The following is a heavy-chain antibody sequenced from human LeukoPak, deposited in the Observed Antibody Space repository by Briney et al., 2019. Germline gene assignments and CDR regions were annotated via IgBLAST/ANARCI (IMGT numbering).Heavy chain of an antibody. CDR3: ARVHRGVRGFDI. D-gene: IGHD3-10*01. CDR1: GYSISSGYY. V-gene: IGHV4-38-2*02. J-gene: IGHJ3*02. Sequence: SETLSLTCTVSGYSISSGYYWGWIRQPPGKGLEWIGSIYHSGSTYYNPSVKSRVTISVDTSKNQFSLKLSSVTAADTAVYYCARVHRGVRGFDIWGQGTMVTVSS. CDR2: IYHSGST.